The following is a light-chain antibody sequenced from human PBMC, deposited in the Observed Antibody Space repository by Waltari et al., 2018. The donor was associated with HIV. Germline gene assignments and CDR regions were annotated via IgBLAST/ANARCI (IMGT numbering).Light chain of an antibody. CDR1: SSDVGGNNY. CDR3: SSYAGINTYVL. V-gene: IGLV2-8*01. CDR2: EVY. Sequence: QSALTQPPSASGSPGQSVTISCNGTSSDVGGNNYVSWYQQYPGKAPRLMIYEVYKRPSGCPHRFSGSKSCNTASLTVSGLQAEDEANYYCSSYAGINTYVLFGGGTKLTVL. J-gene: IGLJ2*01.